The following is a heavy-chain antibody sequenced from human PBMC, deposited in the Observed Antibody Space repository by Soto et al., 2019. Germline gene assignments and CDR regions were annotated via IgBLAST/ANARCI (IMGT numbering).Heavy chain of an antibody. D-gene: IGHD1-1*01. J-gene: IGHJ4*02. CDR2: IDDRRDTT. V-gene: IGHV3-23*01. CDR3: AKDKPGTTSFDY. Sequence: GGSLRLSCAASGFSISSNAMYWVRQAPGKGLEWVSGIDDRRDTTHYADSVKGRFTISRDTSKGTLYLQLNTLRADDTAVYYCAKDKPGTTSFDYWGQGTLVTVSS. CDR1: GFSISSNA.